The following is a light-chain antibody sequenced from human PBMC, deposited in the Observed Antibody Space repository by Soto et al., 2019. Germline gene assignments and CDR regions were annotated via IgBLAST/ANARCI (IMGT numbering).Light chain of an antibody. Sequence: QSAPTQPPSASGSPGQSVTISCTGTSSDVGDYNYVSWYQQHPGKAPKLIIYEVSKRPSGVPDRFSGSKSGNTASLTVSGLQAEDEADYYCSSYTNINTRACVFGTGTKLTVL. CDR3: SSYTNINTRACV. J-gene: IGLJ1*01. CDR2: EVS. CDR1: SSDVGDYNY. V-gene: IGLV2-8*01.